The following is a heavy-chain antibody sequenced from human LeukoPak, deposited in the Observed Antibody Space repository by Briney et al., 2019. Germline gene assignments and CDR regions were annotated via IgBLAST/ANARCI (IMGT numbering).Heavy chain of an antibody. CDR1: GGSISSSSYY. V-gene: IGHV4-39*07. D-gene: IGHD3-3*01. Sequence: SEALSLTCTVSGGSISSSSYYWGWIRQPPGKGLEWIGSIYYSGSTYHNPSLKSRVTISVDTSKNQFSLKLSSVTAADTAVYYCARDYPYYDFWSGLRGGNWFDPWGQGTLVTVSS. J-gene: IGHJ5*02. CDR2: IYYSGST. CDR3: ARDYPYYDFWSGLRGGNWFDP.